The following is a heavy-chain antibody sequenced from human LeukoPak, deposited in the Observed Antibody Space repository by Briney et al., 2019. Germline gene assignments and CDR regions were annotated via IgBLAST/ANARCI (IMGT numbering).Heavy chain of an antibody. CDR2: IYYSGST. D-gene: IGHD2-15*01. CDR1: GGSINSYY. CDR3: ARVNIGDCSGGSCYFDY. J-gene: IGHJ4*02. V-gene: IGHV4-59*01. Sequence: PSETLSLTCTVSGGSINSYYWSWIRQPPGKGLEWIGYIYYSGSTNYNPSLKSRVTISVDTSKNQFSLKLSSVTAADTAVYYCARVNIGDCSGGSCYFDYWGQGTLVTVSS.